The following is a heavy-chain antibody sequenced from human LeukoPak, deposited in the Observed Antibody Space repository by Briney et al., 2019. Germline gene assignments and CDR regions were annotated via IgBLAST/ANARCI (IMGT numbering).Heavy chain of an antibody. J-gene: IGHJ6*03. Sequence: SETLSLTCAVYGGSFSNYYWSWIRQPPGKGLEWIGEINDSGRTNYNPSLVSRGTVSVDTSKNQFSLRLISVTATDTAVYYCARRWNYGRNYYIDVWGNGATVSVSS. CDR3: ARRWNYGRNYYIDV. CDR1: GGSFSNYY. CDR2: INDSGRT. V-gene: IGHV4-34*01. D-gene: IGHD1-7*01.